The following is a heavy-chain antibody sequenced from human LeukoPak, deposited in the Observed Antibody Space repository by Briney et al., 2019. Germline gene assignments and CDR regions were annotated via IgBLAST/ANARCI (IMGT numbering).Heavy chain of an antibody. Sequence: SQTLSLTCTVSGGSISSGGYYWSWIRQHPGKGLEWIGYIYYSGSTYYNPSLKSRVTISVDTSKNQFSLKLSSVTAADTAVYYCAVKYCGGDCYSDASDIWGQGTMVTVSS. J-gene: IGHJ3*02. CDR2: IYYSGST. CDR3: AVKYCGGDCYSDASDI. CDR1: GGSISSGGYY. D-gene: IGHD2-21*02. V-gene: IGHV4-31*03.